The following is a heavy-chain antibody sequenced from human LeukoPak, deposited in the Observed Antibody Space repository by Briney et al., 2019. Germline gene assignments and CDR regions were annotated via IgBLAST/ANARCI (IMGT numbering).Heavy chain of an antibody. V-gene: IGHV1-8*01. J-gene: IGHJ4*02. CDR3: ARGGYYDFWSGLNYFDY. Sequence: ASVKVSCKASGYTFTSYDINWVRQATGQGLEWMGWMNPNSGNTGYAQKFQGRVTMTRNTSISTAYMELSSLRSEDTAVYYCARGGYYDFWSGLNYFDYWGQGTLVTVSS. CDR1: GYTFTSYD. CDR2: MNPNSGNT. D-gene: IGHD3-3*01.